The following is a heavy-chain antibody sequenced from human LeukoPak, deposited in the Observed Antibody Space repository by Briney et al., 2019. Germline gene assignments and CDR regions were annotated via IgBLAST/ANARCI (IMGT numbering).Heavy chain of an antibody. CDR3: ARRGNYYGSGSRNHYYGMDV. CDR1: GFTFSSYS. Sequence: GGSLRLSCAASGFTFSSYSMTWVRQAPGRGLEWVSSISSSSYMDYADSVTGRFTISRDNSKNSVYLQMNSLRVEDTAVYFCARRGNYYGSGSRNHYYGMDVWAKEPRSSSP. D-gene: IGHD3-10*01. J-gene: IGHJ6*02. V-gene: IGHV3-21*06. CDR2: ISSSSYM.